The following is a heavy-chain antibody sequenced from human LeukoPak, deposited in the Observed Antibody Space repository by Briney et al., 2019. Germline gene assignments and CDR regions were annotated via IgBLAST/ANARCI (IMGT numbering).Heavy chain of an antibody. CDR3: ARGTPTTYYYHSSGYYYDDY. CDR2: ISAYNGNT. Sequence: ASVKVSCKASGYTFTSYGISWVRQAPGQGLEWMGWISAYNGNTNYAQKLQGRVTMTTDTSTSTAYMELRSLRSDDTAMYYCARGTPTTYYYHSSGYYYDDYWGQGTLVTVSS. V-gene: IGHV1-18*01. CDR1: GYTFTSYG. J-gene: IGHJ4*02. D-gene: IGHD3-22*01.